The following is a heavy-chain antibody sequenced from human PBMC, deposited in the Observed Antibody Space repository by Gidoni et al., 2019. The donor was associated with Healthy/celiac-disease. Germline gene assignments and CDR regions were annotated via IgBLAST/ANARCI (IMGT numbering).Heavy chain of an antibody. CDR3: AKDGPLFYPICSGGSCYPPLY. Sequence: EVQLLESGGGLVQPGGSLRLSCAASGFTFSSYSVGWVRQAPGKGLEWVSAISGSGGSTYYADSVKGRFTISRDNSKNTLYLQMNSLRAEDTAVYYCAKDGPLFYPICSGGSCYPPLYWGQGTLVTVSS. J-gene: IGHJ4*02. D-gene: IGHD2-15*01. CDR2: ISGSGGST. CDR1: GFTFSSYS. V-gene: IGHV3-23*01.